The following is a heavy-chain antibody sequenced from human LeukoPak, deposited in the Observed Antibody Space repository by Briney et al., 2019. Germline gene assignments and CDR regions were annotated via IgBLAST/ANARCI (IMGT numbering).Heavy chain of an antibody. J-gene: IGHJ3*01. V-gene: IGHV3-53*01. CDR1: GFTVSSYH. CDR3: ARGSRVTSRLDAFDV. CDR2: IYSGGSI. Sequence: GGSLRLSCAASGFTVSSYHMSWVRQAPGKGLEWVSTIYSGGSIYYADSVKGRFTISRDNSKNMLSLQINSLRAEDTAVYYCARGSRVTSRLDAFDVWGQGTTVIVSS. D-gene: IGHD4-17*01.